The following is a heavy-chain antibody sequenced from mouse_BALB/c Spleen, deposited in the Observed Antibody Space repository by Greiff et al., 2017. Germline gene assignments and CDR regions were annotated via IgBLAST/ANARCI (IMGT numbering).Heavy chain of an antibody. CDR1: GYSITSDYA. J-gene: IGHJ3*01. CDR2: ISYSGST. Sequence: EVQLQQSGPGLVKPSQSLSLTCTVTGYSITSDYAWNWIRQFPGNKLEWMGYISYSGSTSYNPSLKSRISITRDTSKNQFFLQLNSVTTEDTATYYCARDLLFAYWGQGTLVTVSA. CDR3: ARDLLFAY. V-gene: IGHV3-2*02.